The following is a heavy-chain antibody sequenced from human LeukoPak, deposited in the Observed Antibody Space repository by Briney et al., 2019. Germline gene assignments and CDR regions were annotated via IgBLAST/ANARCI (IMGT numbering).Heavy chain of an antibody. CDR1: GGSISSYY. J-gene: IGHJ4*02. CDR2: IHYSGST. CDR3: ARGRVLNNDY. D-gene: IGHD3-10*01. Sequence: SETLSLTCTVSGGSISSYYWSWIRQPPGKGLEWIGYIHYSGSTNYNPSLKSRVTISVDTSKNQFSLKLSSVTAADTAVYYCARGRVLNNDYWGQGTLVTVSS. V-gene: IGHV4-59*01.